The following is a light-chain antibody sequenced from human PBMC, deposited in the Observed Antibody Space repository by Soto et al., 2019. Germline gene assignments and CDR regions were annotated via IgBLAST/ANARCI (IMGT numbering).Light chain of an antibody. V-gene: IGKV3-15*01. CDR2: AAS. CDR3: QQYNGLPSGGT. J-gene: IGKJ1*01. Sequence: EIMMTQSPATLSVSPGERATLSCRASQSVSSNVAWYQQKPGQVPRLLIYAASTRATGIAPRFSGSGSGTEFPPPISRLQSEDFGVYFWQQYNGLPSGGTFGQGTKV. CDR1: QSVSSN.